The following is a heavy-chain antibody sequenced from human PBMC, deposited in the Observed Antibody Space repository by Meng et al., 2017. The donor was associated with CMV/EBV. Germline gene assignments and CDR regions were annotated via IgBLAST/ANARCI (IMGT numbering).Heavy chain of an antibody. D-gene: IGHD3-9*01. CDR1: GIPFRPHA. Sequence: SVKVSCKGSGIPFRPHAINWVRLAPGHGLEWMGGIMPLSGFTSYAQRFQGRITITADKSTSTTYMDLSSLTSEGAAVYYCVFEGVDILTGSYKKFFDSWGQGTLVTVSS. CDR3: VFEGVDILTGSYKKFFDS. CDR2: IMPLSGFT. J-gene: IGHJ4*02. V-gene: IGHV1-69*10.